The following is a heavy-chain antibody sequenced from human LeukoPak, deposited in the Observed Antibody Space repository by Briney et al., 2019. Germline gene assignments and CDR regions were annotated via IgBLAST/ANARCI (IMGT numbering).Heavy chain of an antibody. Sequence: GGSLRLSCAASGFTFSSYAMSWVRQAPGKGLEWVSGISWNSGSIGYADSVKGRFTISRDNAKNSLYLQMNSLRAEDTALYYCAKDMGAGGTSPLGYWGQGTLVTVPS. J-gene: IGHJ4*02. D-gene: IGHD3-16*01. CDR1: GFTFSSYA. CDR3: AKDMGAGGTSPLGY. V-gene: IGHV3-9*01. CDR2: ISWNSGSI.